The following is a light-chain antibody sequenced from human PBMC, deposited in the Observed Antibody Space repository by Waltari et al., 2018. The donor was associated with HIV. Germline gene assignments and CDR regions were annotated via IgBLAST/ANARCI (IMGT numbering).Light chain of an antibody. V-gene: IGKV1-39*01. CDR3: QQSYSGLT. CDR2: AAS. CDR1: QTISTY. J-gene: IGKJ3*01. Sequence: DLQMTQSPSSLSASLGARIIITCRASQTISTYVNWYQHKPGRAPNLLIYAASSLHSGVPSRFSGSGSGTDFTLTINSLQAEDFGTYYCQQSYSGLTFGPGTKVD.